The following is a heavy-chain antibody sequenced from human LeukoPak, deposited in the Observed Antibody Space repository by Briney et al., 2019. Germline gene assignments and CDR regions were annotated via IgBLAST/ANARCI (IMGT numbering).Heavy chain of an antibody. CDR2: INPNSGGT. CDR1: GYTLTGYY. D-gene: IGHD5-18*01. CDR3: ARVLTRRGYSFYY. Sequence: ASVKVSCKASGYTLTGYYMHWVRQAPGQGLEWMGWINPNSGGTNYAQKFQGRVTMTRDTSISTAYMELSRLRSDDTAVYYCARVLTRRGYSFYYWGQGTLVTVSS. V-gene: IGHV1-2*02. J-gene: IGHJ4*02.